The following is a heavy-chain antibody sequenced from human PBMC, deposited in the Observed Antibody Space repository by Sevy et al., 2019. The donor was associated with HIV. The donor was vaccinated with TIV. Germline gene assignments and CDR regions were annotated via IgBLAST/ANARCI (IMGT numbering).Heavy chain of an antibody. CDR3: ASGGSGHVWNYGYYYYGMDV. J-gene: IGHJ6*02. V-gene: IGHV1-8*02. CDR1: GDTFSTYD. CDR2: MSPKSGST. D-gene: IGHD1-7*01. Sequence: VSVKVSCKASGDTFSTYDINWVRQAPGQGLEWRGWMSPKSGSTGFAQKFQGRLTMTRDISINSAYMELSSLRSEDTAVCYCASGGSGHVWNYGYYYYGMDVWGQGTTVGVSS.